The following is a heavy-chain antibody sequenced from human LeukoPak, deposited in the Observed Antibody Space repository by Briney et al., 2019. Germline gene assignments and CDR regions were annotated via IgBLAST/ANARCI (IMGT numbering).Heavy chain of an antibody. D-gene: IGHD3-22*01. CDR2: IYPGDSDT. CDR3: ARSGSSGYYVYNWFDP. CDR1: GYSFTSYW. V-gene: IGHV5-51*01. J-gene: IGHJ5*02. Sequence: GESLKISCKGSGYSFTSYWIGWVRQLPGKGREWMGIIYPGDSDTRYSPSFQGQVTISADKSISTAYLQWSSLKASDTAMYYCARSGSSGYYVYNWFDPWGQGTLVTVSS.